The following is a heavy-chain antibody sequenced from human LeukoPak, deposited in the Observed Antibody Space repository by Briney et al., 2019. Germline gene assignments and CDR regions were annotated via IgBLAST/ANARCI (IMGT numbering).Heavy chain of an antibody. Sequence: PSETLSLTCTVSGGSISSYYWSWIRQPAGKGLEWIGRIYTSGSTNYNHSLKSRVTMSVDTSKNQFSLKLSSVTAADTAVYYCAREGNYYDIQGFDYWGQGTLVTVSS. CDR2: IYTSGST. CDR1: GGSISSYY. J-gene: IGHJ4*02. V-gene: IGHV4-4*07. D-gene: IGHD3-22*01. CDR3: AREGNYYDIQGFDY.